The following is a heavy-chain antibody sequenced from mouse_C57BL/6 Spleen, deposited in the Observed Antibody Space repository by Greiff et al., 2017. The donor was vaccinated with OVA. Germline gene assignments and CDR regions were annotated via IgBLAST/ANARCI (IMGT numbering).Heavy chain of an antibody. J-gene: IGHJ3*01. CDR1: GYTFTDYY. V-gene: IGHV1-26*01. D-gene: IGHD2-3*01. CDR2: INPNNGGT. Sequence: EVQLQQSGPELVKPGASVKISCKASGYTFTDYYMNWVKQSHGKSLEWIGDINPNNGGTSYNQKFKGKATLTVDKSSSTAYMELRSLTSEDSAVYYCATWLLTFWGQGTLVTVSA. CDR3: ATWLLTF.